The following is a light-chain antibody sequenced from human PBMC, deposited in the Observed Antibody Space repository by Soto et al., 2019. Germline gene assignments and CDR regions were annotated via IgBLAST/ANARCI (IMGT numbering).Light chain of an antibody. CDR2: AAA. CDR1: QGIRND. CDR3: LQYNTYPFT. V-gene: IGKV1-17*01. J-gene: IGKJ3*01. Sequence: DIQMTQSPSSLSASVGDRVTITCRACQGIRNDLNWFQQKPGKAPKRLIFAAADLQSGVPARFSGSGSGTEFTLTINSLQPEDFATYYCLQYNTYPFTFGPGTKVDIK.